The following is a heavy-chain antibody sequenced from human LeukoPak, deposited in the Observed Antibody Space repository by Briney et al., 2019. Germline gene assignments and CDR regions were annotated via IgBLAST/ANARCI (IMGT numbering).Heavy chain of an antibody. J-gene: IGHJ4*02. CDR3: AKDRGSGSYFSSIGDFDY. V-gene: IGHV3-23*01. CDR2: ISGSGGST. Sequence: GGSLRLSCAISGFTFSSYAMTWVRQAPGKGLEWVSAISGSGGSTYYADSVKGRFTISRDNSKNTLYLQMNSLRAEDTAVYYCAKDRGSGSYFSSIGDFDYWGQGTLVTVSS. D-gene: IGHD1-26*01. CDR1: GFTFSSYA.